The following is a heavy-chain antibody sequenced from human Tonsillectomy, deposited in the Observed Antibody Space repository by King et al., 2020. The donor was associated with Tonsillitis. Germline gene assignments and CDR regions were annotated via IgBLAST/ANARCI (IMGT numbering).Heavy chain of an antibody. CDR1: GYTFTSYD. CDR2: MNPNSGNT. Sequence: VQLVESGAEVKKPGASVKVSCKASGYTFTSYDINWVRQATGQGLEWMGWMNPNSGNTGYAQKFQGRVTMTRKTAISTAYMELSSLRSEDTAVYYCARAQYYDFRSGYYSYYYGMDVWGQGTTVTVSS. CDR3: ARAQYYDFRSGYYSYYYGMDV. D-gene: IGHD3-3*01. J-gene: IGHJ6*02. V-gene: IGHV1-8*01.